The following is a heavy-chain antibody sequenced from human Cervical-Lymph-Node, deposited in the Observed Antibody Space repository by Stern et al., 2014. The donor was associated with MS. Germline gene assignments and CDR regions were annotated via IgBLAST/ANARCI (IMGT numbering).Heavy chain of an antibody. CDR1: GFTFSSYS. V-gene: IGHV3-21*01. CDR3: ASDQLGGDIVVVPAAPYYFDY. J-gene: IGHJ4*02. Sequence: DQLVQSGGGLVKPGGSLRLSCAASGFTFSSYSMNWVRQAPGKGLEWVSSISSSSSYIFYADSVKGRFTISRDNAKNSLYLQMNSLRAEDTAVYYCASDQLGGDIVVVPAAPYYFDYWGQGTLVTVSS. CDR2: ISSSSSYI. D-gene: IGHD2-2*01.